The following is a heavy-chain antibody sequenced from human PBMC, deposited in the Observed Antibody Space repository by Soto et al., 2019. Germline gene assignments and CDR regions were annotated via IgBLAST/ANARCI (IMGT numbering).Heavy chain of an antibody. CDR3: ARGGEYCGGDCYLGW. CDR1: GGSISSGGYY. CDR2: IYYSGST. Sequence: SETLSLTCTVSGGSISSGGYYWSWIRQHPGKGLEWIGYIYYSGSTNYNPSLKSRVTISVDTSKNQFSLKLSSVTAADTAVYYCARGGEYCGGDCYLGWWGQGTLVTVSS. V-gene: IGHV4-61*08. J-gene: IGHJ4*02. D-gene: IGHD2-21*02.